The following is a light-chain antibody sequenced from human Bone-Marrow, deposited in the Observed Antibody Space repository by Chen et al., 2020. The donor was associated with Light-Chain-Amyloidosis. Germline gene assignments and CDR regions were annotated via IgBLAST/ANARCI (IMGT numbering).Light chain of an antibody. CDR1: QGISNY. J-gene: IGKJ4*01. V-gene: IGKV1-9*01. CDR3: LQLSSYPLT. CDR2: ATS. Sequence: DIQLTQSPSFLSASVGDRDTITCRASQGISNYFAWFQQKAGKAPKLLIYATSTLQSGVPPRFSGSGSGTEFTLTIGGLQPEDFATYYCLQLSSYPLTFGGGTMVEIK.